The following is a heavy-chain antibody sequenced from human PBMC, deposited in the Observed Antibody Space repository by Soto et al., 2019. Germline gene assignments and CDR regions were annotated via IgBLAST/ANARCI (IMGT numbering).Heavy chain of an antibody. V-gene: IGHV3-23*01. Sequence: EVQLLESGGTLVQPGGSLRVSCAASGITFSSYAMNWVRQAPGKGPEWVSVISGGGGRTYYADSVKGRFTISRDNSKNMVYLQMNSLRAEDTAVYYCAKSPGQNGYCSGDCYRFFGWFDPWGQGTLVTVSS. CDR1: GITFSSYA. CDR2: ISGGGGRT. D-gene: IGHD2-21*02. J-gene: IGHJ5*02. CDR3: AKSPGQNGYCSGDCYRFFGWFDP.